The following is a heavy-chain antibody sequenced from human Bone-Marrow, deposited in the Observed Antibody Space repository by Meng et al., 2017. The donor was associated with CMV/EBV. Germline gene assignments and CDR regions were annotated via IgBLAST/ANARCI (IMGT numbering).Heavy chain of an antibody. J-gene: IGHJ4*02. CDR3: ARDSQGHLGIGYFDY. D-gene: IGHD7-27*01. V-gene: IGHV3-33*01. CDR2: IWYDGSNK. CDR1: GFTFSSYG. Sequence: GESLKISCAASGFTFSSYGMHWVRQAPGKGLEWVAVIWYDGSNKYYADSVKGRFTISRDNSKNTLYLQMNSLRAEDTAVYYCARDSQGHLGIGYFDYWGQGTLVTVSS.